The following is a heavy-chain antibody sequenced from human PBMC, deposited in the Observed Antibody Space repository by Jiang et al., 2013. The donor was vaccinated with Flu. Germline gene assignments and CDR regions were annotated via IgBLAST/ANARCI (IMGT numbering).Heavy chain of an antibody. V-gene: IGHV4-34*01. Sequence: LLKPSETLSLTCAVYGGSFSGYYWSWIRQPPGKGLEWIGEINHSGSTNYNPSLKSRVTISVDTSKNQFSLKLSSVTAADTAVYYCARDLSASWPDYWGQGTLVTVSS. J-gene: IGHJ4*02. CDR2: INHSGST. CDR1: GGSFSGYY. CDR3: ARDLSASWPDY.